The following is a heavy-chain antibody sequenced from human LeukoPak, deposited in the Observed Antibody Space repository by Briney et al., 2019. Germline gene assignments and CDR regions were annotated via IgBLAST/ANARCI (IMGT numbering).Heavy chain of an antibody. CDR1: GFTFNSYI. Sequence: GGSLRLSCAASGFTFNSYIMNWVRQAPGKGLEWASSISSSSSYIFYADSVKGRFTISRDNAKNSLYLQMSSLRAEDTALYYCSTGDFGNGMAVWGQGTTVTVSS. D-gene: IGHD3-10*01. CDR3: STGDFGNGMAV. V-gene: IGHV3-21*01. CDR2: ISSSSSYI. J-gene: IGHJ6*02.